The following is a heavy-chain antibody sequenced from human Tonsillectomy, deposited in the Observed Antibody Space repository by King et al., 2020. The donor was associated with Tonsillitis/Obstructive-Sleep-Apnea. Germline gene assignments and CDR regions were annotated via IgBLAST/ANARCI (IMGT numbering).Heavy chain of an antibody. Sequence: QLVQSGAEVKKPGASVKVSCKVSGYTLTELSMHWVRQAPGKGLEWMGSFDPEDGETIYAQRFQGRVTMTEDTSTDTAYIELSSLRSEDTAVYYCVTSRYYDVLLEYWGQGTLVTVSS. D-gene: IGHD3-22*01. CDR2: FDPEDGET. CDR1: GYTLTELS. J-gene: IGHJ4*02. CDR3: VTSRYYDVLLEY. V-gene: IGHV1-24*01.